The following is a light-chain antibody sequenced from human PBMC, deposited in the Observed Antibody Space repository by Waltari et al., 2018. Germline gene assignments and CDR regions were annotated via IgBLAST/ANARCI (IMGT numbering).Light chain of an antibody. CDR3: AAWDDALNGRV. V-gene: IGLV1-44*01. CDR1: SSNIGGNG. CDR2: TNK. J-gene: IGLJ3*02. Sequence: QSVLAQPPSASGTPGQGVTISCSGSSSNIGGNGVSWYQQLPETAPKLLIKTNKHQPSAVPERLSRSKPGTPTCLAITGLQSEDEAHYFCAAWDDALNGRVFGRGTKVTVL.